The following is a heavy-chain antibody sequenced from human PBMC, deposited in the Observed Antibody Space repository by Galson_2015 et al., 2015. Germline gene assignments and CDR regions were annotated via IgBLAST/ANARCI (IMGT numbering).Heavy chain of an antibody. Sequence: SVKVSCKASGYTFTGYYMHWVRQAPGQGLEWMGRINPNSGGTNYAQKVQGRVTMTRDTSISTAYMELSRLRSDDTDVYYCARVGDQGGGDFRAYFDYWGQGTLVTVSS. CDR1: GYTFTGYY. J-gene: IGHJ4*02. CDR2: INPNSGGT. V-gene: IGHV1-2*05. CDR3: ARVGDQGGGDFRAYFDY. D-gene: IGHD2-21*02.